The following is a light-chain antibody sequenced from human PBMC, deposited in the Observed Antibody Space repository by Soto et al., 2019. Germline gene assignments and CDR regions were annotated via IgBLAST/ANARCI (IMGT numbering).Light chain of an antibody. J-gene: IGKJ4*01. V-gene: IGKV3-20*01. CDR3: QQYNNWPPLT. CDR1: QTVRNNY. Sequence: EFVLTQSPGTLSLSPGERATLSCRASQTVRNNYLAWYQQKPGQAPRLLIYDASSRATGIPDRFSGSGSGTEFTLTISSLQSEDFAVYYCQQYNNWPPLTFGGGTKVEIK. CDR2: DAS.